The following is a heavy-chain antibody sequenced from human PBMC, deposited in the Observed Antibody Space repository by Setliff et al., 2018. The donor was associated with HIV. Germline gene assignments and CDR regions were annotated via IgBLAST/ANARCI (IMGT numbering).Heavy chain of an antibody. D-gene: IGHD4-4*01. V-gene: IGHV4-38-2*01. CDR3: ARHYSNYGPFHY. CDR2: IYHSGTT. J-gene: IGHJ4*02. Sequence: PSETLSLTCAVAGYSLSRGYYWGWVRQPPGKGLEWIGSIYHSGTTNYNPSLKSRVTISVDTSKNQFSLKLTSVTAADTAVYYCARHYSNYGPFHYWGQGTQVTVSS. CDR1: GYSLSRGYY.